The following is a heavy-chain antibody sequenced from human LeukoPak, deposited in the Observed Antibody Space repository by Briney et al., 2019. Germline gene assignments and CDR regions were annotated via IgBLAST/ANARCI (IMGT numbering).Heavy chain of an antibody. Sequence: ASVKISCKPSGYALTSYGISWVRQAPGQGLEWMGWISAYNGNTNYAQKFQGRVAMTTDRSGTTAFIEVTSLTYDDTAVYYCARGTRASFFDIWGQGTMVTVSS. J-gene: IGHJ3*02. V-gene: IGHV1-18*01. CDR1: GYALTSYG. CDR3: ARGTRASFFDI. CDR2: ISAYNGNT.